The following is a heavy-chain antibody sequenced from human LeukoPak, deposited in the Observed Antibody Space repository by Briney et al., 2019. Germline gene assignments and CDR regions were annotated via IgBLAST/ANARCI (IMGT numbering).Heavy chain of an antibody. V-gene: IGHV3-23*01. D-gene: IGHD3-22*01. CDR3: AKGRNSYYYDSSGYYYAEYFQH. J-gene: IGHJ1*01. CDR2: ISGSGGST. Sequence: GGSLRLSCAASGFTFSSYAMSWVRQAPGKGLEWVSAISGSGGSTYYADSVEGRFTISRDNSKNTLYLQMNSLRAEDTAVYYCAKGRNSYYYDSSGYYYAEYFQHWGQGTLVTVSS. CDR1: GFTFSSYA.